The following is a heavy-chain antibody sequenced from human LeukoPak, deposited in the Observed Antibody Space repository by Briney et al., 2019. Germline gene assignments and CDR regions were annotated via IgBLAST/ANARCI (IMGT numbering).Heavy chain of an antibody. D-gene: IGHD6-19*01. V-gene: IGHV3-23*01. CDR3: ANARKSRGIPVAGGICY. Sequence: GGSLRLACAASGFTFSNYAMRWVRQAPGKGLECVSGISGSGGGSVGGTYYADSVKGRFTISRDNSKNTLYLQMNRLRPEYTALYYFANARKSRGIPVAGGICYWGQGTMVNVSS. CDR2: ISGSGGGSVGGT. CDR1: GFTFSNYA. J-gene: IGHJ4*02.